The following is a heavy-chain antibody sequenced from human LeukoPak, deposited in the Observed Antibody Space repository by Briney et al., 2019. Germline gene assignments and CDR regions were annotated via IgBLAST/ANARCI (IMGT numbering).Heavy chain of an antibody. CDR2: INPSSGGT. CDR3: ARGSGCSRTSCYSPLLDP. V-gene: IGHV1-2*02. D-gene: IGHD2-2*01. CDR1: GYTFTGYY. J-gene: IGHJ5*02. Sequence: ASVKVSCKASGYTFTGYYMHWVRQAPGQGLEWMGWINPSSGGTNYAQKFQGRVTMTRDTSISTAYMELSRLRSDDTAVYYCARGSGCSRTSCYSPLLDPWGQGTLVTVSS.